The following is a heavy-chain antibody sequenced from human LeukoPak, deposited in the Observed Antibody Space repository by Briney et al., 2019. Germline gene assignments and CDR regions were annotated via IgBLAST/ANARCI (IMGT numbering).Heavy chain of an antibody. CDR1: GFTFSRFW. J-gene: IGHJ6*03. Sequence: GGSLRLSCAASGFTFSRFWVHWVRQAPGKGLVWVSRIEGDGSRSTYADSVKGRFTISRDNAKNSLYLQMNSLRAEDTAVYYCARPFMVRGVKGYYYMDVWGKGTTVTVSS. CDR3: ARPFMVRGVKGYYYMDV. D-gene: IGHD3-10*01. CDR2: IEGDGSRS. V-gene: IGHV3-74*03.